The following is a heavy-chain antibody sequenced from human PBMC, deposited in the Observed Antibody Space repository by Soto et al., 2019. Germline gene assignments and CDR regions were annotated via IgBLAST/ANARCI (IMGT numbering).Heavy chain of an antibody. D-gene: IGHD3-22*01. V-gene: IGHV3-30-3*01. CDR2: VSYDGSNK. CDR1: GFTFSSYA. Sequence: QVQLVESGGGVVQPGRSLRLSCAASGFTFSSYAMHWVRQAPGKGLEWVAVVSYDGSNKYYADSVKGRFTISRDNSKNTLYLQMNSLRAEGTAVYYCAREGTYYYDSSGDYWEDYGMDVWAQGTTVTVSS. CDR3: AREGTYYYDSSGDYWEDYGMDV. J-gene: IGHJ6*02.